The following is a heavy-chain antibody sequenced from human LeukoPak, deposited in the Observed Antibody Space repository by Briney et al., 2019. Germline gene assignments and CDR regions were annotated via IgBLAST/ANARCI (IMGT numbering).Heavy chain of an antibody. CDR1: GYTFTGYY. D-gene: IGHD4-17*01. Sequence: ASXKVSCKASGYTFTGYYMHLVRQAPGQGLEWMGRINPNSGGTNYAQKFQGRVTMPRDTSLSTAYMELSRLRSDDTAVYYCAREHYGHYAIHYWGQGTLVTVSS. CDR3: AREHYGHYAIHY. V-gene: IGHV1-2*06. J-gene: IGHJ4*02. CDR2: INPNSGGT.